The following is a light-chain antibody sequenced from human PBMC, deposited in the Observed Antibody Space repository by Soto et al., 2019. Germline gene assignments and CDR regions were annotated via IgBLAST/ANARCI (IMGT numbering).Light chain of an antibody. CDR3: SSYTTSSALV. Sequence: QSALTQSASVSGSPGQSITIPCTGTSSDVGGYDYVSWYQQHPGNVPKLIIYEVIKRPSGVSHRFSGSKSGNTASLTISGLQTEDEADHYCSSYTTSSALVFGGGTKVTVL. V-gene: IGLV2-14*01. CDR1: SSDVGGYDY. CDR2: EVI. J-gene: IGLJ2*01.